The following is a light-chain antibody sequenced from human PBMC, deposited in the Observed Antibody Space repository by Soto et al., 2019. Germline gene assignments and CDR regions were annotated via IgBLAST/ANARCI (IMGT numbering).Light chain of an antibody. CDR2: GAS. CDR1: QSISKY. Sequence: DIQVTQSPSSLSASVGDRVTITCWASQSISKYMNWYQQRPGEVPKLLVYGASNLQSGVPSRFSGSGSGTDFTLIISSLQPEDSATYYCQQSYGFLKMFGQGTKVEIK. CDR3: QQSYGFLKM. J-gene: IGKJ1*01. V-gene: IGKV1-39*01.